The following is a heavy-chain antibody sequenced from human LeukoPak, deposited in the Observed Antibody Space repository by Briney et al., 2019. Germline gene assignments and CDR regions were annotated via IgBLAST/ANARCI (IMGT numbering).Heavy chain of an antibody. CDR2: IYSGGAT. Sequence: GGSLRLSCAASGFIFSDDYISWVRQTPGKGLEWGSVIYSGGATFYADSVKGRFTISRDNSKNTVHLQMNSLRAEDTAVYYCASGGKYCTGGACYGDWGQGTLVTVSS. CDR3: ASGGKYCTGGACYGD. D-gene: IGHD2-8*02. CDR1: GFIFSDDY. J-gene: IGHJ4*02. V-gene: IGHV3-53*01.